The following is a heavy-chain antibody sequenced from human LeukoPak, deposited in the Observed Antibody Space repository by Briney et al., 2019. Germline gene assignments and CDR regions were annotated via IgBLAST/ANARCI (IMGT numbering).Heavy chain of an antibody. D-gene: IGHD5-24*01. CDR1: GGSFSGYY. Sequence: SETLSLTCAVYGGSFSGYYWSWIRQPPGKGLEWIGEINHSGSTNYNPSLKSRVTISVDTSKNQFSLKLSSVTDANAAVYYCVRGRRWLQSYSFDYWGQETLVTVSS. J-gene: IGHJ4*02. CDR3: VRGRRWLQSYSFDY. CDR2: INHSGST. V-gene: IGHV4-34*01.